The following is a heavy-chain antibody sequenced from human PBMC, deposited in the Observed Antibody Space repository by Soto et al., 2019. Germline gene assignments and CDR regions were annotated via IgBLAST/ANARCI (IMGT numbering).Heavy chain of an antibody. CDR2: IYYSGST. Sequence: QLQLQESGPGLVKPSETLSLTCTVSGGSISSSSYYWGWIRQPPGKGLEWIGSIYYSGSTYYNPSLKSRVTISVDTSKNQFSLKLSSVTAADTAVYYCARRIHFYCSGGSCFLFDYWGQGTLVTVSS. CDR3: ARRIHFYCSGGSCFLFDY. V-gene: IGHV4-39*01. J-gene: IGHJ4*02. D-gene: IGHD2-15*01. CDR1: GGSISSSSYY.